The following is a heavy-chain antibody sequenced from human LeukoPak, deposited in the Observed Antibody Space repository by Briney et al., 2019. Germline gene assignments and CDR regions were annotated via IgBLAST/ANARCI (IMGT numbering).Heavy chain of an antibody. CDR3: ARSRIAVAANDAFDI. CDR1: GFPFSDYA. CDR2: ISSSGSTI. Sequence: PGGSLRLSCVASGFPFSDYAMTWVRQAPGKGLEWVSYISSSGSTIYYADSVKGRFTISRDNAKNSLYLQMNSLRAEDTAVYYCARSRIAVAANDAFDIWGQGTMVTVSS. D-gene: IGHD6-19*01. V-gene: IGHV3-48*03. J-gene: IGHJ3*02.